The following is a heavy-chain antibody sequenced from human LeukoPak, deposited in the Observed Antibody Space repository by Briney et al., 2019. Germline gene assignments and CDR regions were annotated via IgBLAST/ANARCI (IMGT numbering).Heavy chain of an antibody. D-gene: IGHD6-19*01. J-gene: IGHJ4*02. CDR1: GGSISSYY. CDR2: IYYSGST. V-gene: IGHV4-59*01. Sequence: SETLSLTCTVSGGSISSYYWSWIRQPPGKRLEWIAYIYYSGSTNYNPSLKSRVTISVDTSKNQFSLKLSSVTAADTAVYYCARSLPPRIAVAGEMAWFDYWGQGTLVTVSS. CDR3: ARSLPPRIAVAGEMAWFDY.